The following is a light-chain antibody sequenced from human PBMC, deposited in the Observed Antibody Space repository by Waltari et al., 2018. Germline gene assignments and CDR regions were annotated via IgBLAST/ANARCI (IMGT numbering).Light chain of an antibody. J-gene: IGLJ2*01. CDR1: SSDVGAYNY. Sequence: QSALTQPASASGSPGQSLTISCTGTSSDVGAYNYVSWYQQHPGKAPKLMIFDVSIRPSGVSNRFSGSKSGNTASLTISGLQAEDEADYYCSSYISSSTLELFGGGTSLTVL. V-gene: IGLV2-14*03. CDR2: DVS. CDR3: SSYISSSTLEL.